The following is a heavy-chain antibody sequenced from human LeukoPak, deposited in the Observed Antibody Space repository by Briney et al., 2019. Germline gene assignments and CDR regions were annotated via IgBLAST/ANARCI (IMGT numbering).Heavy chain of an antibody. CDR3: ASSPTTYYDFWSGFLRVVDAFDI. Sequence: KSSETLSLTCTVSGGSISSYYWSWIRQPPGKGLEWIGYIYYSGSTNYNPSLKSRVTISVDTSKNQFSLKLSSVTAADTAVYYCASSPTTYYDFWSGFLRVVDAFDIWGQGTMATVSS. CDR1: GGSISSYY. CDR2: IYYSGST. D-gene: IGHD3-3*01. J-gene: IGHJ3*02. V-gene: IGHV4-59*08.